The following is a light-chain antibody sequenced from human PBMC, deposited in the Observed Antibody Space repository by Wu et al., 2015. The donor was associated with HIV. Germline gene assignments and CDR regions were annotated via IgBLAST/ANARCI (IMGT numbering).Light chain of an antibody. CDR3: QKYNTAPWT. CDR1: QSISNW. J-gene: IGKJ1*01. Sequence: MMQSPATLSASVGDRVTITCRASQSISNWLAWYQQKPGKAPKLLIYKASSLESGVPSRFSGSGSGTDFTLTISSLQPEDVATYYCQKYNTAPWTFGQGTKVEIK. V-gene: IGKV1-5*03. CDR2: KAS.